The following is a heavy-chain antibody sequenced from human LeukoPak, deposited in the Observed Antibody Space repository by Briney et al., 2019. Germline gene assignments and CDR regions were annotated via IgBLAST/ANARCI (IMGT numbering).Heavy chain of an antibody. CDR2: LDGSGAFS. Sequence: GGTLRLSCSTSGFTFRNYAMSWVRQAPGKGLEWVSALDGSGAFSVYADSVKGRFTISRDNSKNAVYLQMRGLRAEDTALYFCAKLIGYCTVGSCYHDNFDVWGQGTMVTISS. J-gene: IGHJ3*01. D-gene: IGHD2-15*01. CDR3: AKLIGYCTVGSCYHDNFDV. V-gene: IGHV3-23*01. CDR1: GFTFRNYA.